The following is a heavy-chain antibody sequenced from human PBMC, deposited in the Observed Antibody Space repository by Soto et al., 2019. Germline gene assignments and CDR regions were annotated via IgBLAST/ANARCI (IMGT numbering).Heavy chain of an antibody. CDR3: GKIGEFGYYFFDY. V-gene: IGHV3-23*01. J-gene: IGHJ4*02. CDR1: GFTFSSYA. Sequence: EVQLLESGGGLVQPGGSLRLSCAASGFTFSSYAMSWVRQAPGKGLEWVSAISGSGGSTYYADSVKGRFTISRDNSKNTLYLQMNSLRGADTAVYYCGKIGEFGYYFFDYWGQGTLVTVSS. D-gene: IGHD3-22*01. CDR2: ISGSGGST.